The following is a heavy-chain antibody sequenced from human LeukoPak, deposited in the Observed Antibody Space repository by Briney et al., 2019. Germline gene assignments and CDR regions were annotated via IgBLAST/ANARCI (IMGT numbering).Heavy chain of an antibody. CDR1: GFIVSSNY. Sequence: GGSLRLSCAASGFIVSSNYMSWVRQAPGKGLEWVSVIYSDGSTYYVDSVKGRFTISRDNSKNTLFLQMNSLRAEDTAVYYCARRAGAYSHPYDYWGQGTLVTVSS. J-gene: IGHJ4*02. CDR2: IYSDGST. CDR3: ARRAGAYSHPYDY. D-gene: IGHD4/OR15-4a*01. V-gene: IGHV3-53*01.